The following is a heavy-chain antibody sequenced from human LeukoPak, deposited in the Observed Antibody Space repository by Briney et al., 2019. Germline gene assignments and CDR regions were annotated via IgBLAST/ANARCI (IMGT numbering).Heavy chain of an antibody. Sequence: SETLSLTCTVSGGSISSGDYYWSWIRQPPGKGLEWIGYIYHSGSTYYNPSLKSRVTISVDTSKNQFSLKLGSVTAADTAVYYCAREVNSSGYYSAFDIWGQGTMVTVSS. D-gene: IGHD3-22*01. CDR2: IYHSGST. V-gene: IGHV4-30-4*08. CDR1: GGSISSGDYY. CDR3: AREVNSSGYYSAFDI. J-gene: IGHJ3*02.